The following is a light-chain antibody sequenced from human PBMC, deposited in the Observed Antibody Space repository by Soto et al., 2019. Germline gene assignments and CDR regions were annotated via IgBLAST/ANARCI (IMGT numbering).Light chain of an antibody. CDR1: QSVSSY. V-gene: IGKV3-11*01. CDR3: QQRRNCLST. CDR2: DAS. Sequence: EIVLTQFPATLSLSPGERATLSCRASQSVSSYLAWYQQKPGQAPRLLIYDASNRATGIPARFSGSGSGTDFTLTISSLEPEDFAVYYGQQRRNCLSTFGQGTKVDIK. J-gene: IGKJ1*01.